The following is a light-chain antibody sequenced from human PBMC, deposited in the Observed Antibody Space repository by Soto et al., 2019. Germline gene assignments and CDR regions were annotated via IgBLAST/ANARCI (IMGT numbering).Light chain of an antibody. V-gene: IGLV2-14*01. CDR1: STDIGGYNH. Sequence: QSVLTQPASVSGSPGQSITISCAGTSTDIGGYNHVSWYQQLPGKAPKVMLYEVTNRPSGVSNRFSGSKSGNTASLTISGLQAEDEADYYCASFSISSTLYVFGSGTKVTVL. CDR2: EVT. J-gene: IGLJ1*01. CDR3: ASFSISSTLYV.